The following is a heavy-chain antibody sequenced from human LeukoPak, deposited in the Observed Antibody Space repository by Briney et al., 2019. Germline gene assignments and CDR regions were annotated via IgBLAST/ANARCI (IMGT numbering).Heavy chain of an antibody. Sequence: GGSLRLSCAASGFTFSSYAMHWVRQAPGKGLEWVAVISYDGSNKYYADSVKGRFTISRDNSKNTLYLQMNSLRAEDTAVYYCARVPVGATIGDYWGQGTLVTVSS. D-gene: IGHD1-26*01. CDR3: ARVPVGATIGDY. CDR1: GFTFSSYA. J-gene: IGHJ4*02. CDR2: ISYDGSNK. V-gene: IGHV3-30-3*01.